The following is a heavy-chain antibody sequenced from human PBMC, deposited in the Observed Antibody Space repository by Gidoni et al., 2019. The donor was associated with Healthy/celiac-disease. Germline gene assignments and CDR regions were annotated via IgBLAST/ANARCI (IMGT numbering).Heavy chain of an antibody. D-gene: IGHD3-10*01. J-gene: IGHJ6*02. Sequence: QVHLLESGGGVVPPGGPLILSCSASRFPFCTSGMNGVRQAPGKGLEWVACIRYDGSNKYYADSVKGRFTIFRDNSKNTLYMQMNSLRAEDTDVYYCEKDMVRGVLYYYDYGMDVWGQGTTVTVSS. CDR2: IRYDGSNK. CDR1: RFPFCTSG. V-gene: IGHV3-30*02. CDR3: EKDMVRGVLYYYDYGMDV.